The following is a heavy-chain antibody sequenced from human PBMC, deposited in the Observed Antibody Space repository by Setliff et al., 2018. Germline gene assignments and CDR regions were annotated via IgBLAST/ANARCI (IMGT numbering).Heavy chain of an antibody. CDR2: IYHTEST. J-gene: IGHJ4*02. CDR3: ARDDTYDFWGGHGHLDS. D-gene: IGHD3-3*01. V-gene: IGHV4-4*02. CDR1: SGSISYNNW. Sequence: SETLSLTCAVSSGSISYNNWWTWVRQPPGKGLEWIGEIYHTESTNYNPSLKSRVTISLDKSKNQFSLELSSVTAADTAVYYCARDDTYDFWGGHGHLDSWGQGILVTVLL.